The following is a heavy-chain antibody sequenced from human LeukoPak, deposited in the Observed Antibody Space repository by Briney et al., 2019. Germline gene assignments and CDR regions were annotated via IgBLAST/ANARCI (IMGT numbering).Heavy chain of an antibody. J-gene: IGHJ4*02. D-gene: IGHD4-11*01. CDR2: INHSGSA. Sequence: NPSETLSLTCTVSGGSISSYYWSWIRQPPGKGLEWIGEINHSGSANYNPSLMSRVTISLDTSKNHFSLNLSSVTAADTAVYYCARGQGTVTTHWGQGTLVTVSS. CDR3: ARGQGTVTTH. CDR1: GGSISSYY. V-gene: IGHV4-34*01.